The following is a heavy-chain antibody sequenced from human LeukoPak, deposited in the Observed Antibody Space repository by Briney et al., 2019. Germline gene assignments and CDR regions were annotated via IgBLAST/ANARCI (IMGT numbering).Heavy chain of an antibody. D-gene: IGHD2-15*01. CDR3: AKGARYCSGGSCFPH. CDR2: ISGSGGST. V-gene: IGHV3-23*01. J-gene: IGHJ4*02. Sequence: PGGSLRLSCAASGFTFSSYGMSWVRQAPGKGLEWVSAISGSGGSTYYADSVKGRFTISRDNSKNTLFLQMNSLTAEDTAVYYCAKGARYCSGGSCFPHWGQGTLVTVSS. CDR1: GFTFSSYG.